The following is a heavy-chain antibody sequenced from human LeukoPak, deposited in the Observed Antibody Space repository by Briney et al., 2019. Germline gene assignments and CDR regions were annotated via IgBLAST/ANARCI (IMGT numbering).Heavy chain of an antibody. CDR3: TRNDRWLVPGY. Sequence: PSETLSLTCTVSGGSISSSSYYWGWIRQPPGKGLEWIGSIYYSGRTYYNPSLKSRVTTLLDTSKNQFSLKLTSVTAADTAVYYCTRNDRWLVPGYWGRGTLVTVSS. CDR1: GGSISSSSYY. D-gene: IGHD6-19*01. CDR2: IYYSGRT. J-gene: IGHJ4*02. V-gene: IGHV4-39*07.